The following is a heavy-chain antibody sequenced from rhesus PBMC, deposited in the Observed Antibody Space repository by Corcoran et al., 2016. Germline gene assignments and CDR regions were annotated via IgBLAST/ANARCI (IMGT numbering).Heavy chain of an antibody. CDR3: ARLRGSGSWNWNYFDY. D-gene: IGHD6-25*01. Sequence: QVTLKESGPALVKPTQTLTLTCTFSGFSLSISGMGVGWIRQPPGKALEWLASIYWDDDQDYSTSLKSKLTISKDTSKNQVVLTMTHMDPVDTATYFCARLRGSGSWNWNYFDYWGQGVLVTVSS. CDR1: GFSLSISGMG. V-gene: IGHV2S1*01. CDR2: IYWDDDQ. J-gene: IGHJ4*01.